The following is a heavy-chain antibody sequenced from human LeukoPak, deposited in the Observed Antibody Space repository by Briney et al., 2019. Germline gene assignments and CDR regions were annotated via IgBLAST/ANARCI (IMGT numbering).Heavy chain of an antibody. D-gene: IGHD3-22*01. CDR1: GFTFSSYS. Sequence: GGSLRLSCAAPGFTFSSYSMNWVRQAPGKGLEWVSSISSSSSYIYYADSVKGRFTISRDNAKNSLYLQMNSLRAEDTAVYYCASVYYYGSSAPAFQHWGQGTLVTVSS. V-gene: IGHV3-21*01. J-gene: IGHJ1*01. CDR3: ASVYYYGSSAPAFQH. CDR2: ISSSSSYI.